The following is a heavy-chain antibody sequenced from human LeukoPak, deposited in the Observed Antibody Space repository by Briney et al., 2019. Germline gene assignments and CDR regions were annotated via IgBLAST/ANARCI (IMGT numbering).Heavy chain of an antibody. J-gene: IGHJ6*03. CDR3: ARVDYYYMDV. Sequence: SQTLSLTCTVSGGSISSGSYYCRWIRQPAGKGLEWIGRIYTSGSTNYNPSLKSRVTISVDTSKNQFSLKLSSVTAADTAVYYCARVDYYYMDVWGKGTTVTVSS. V-gene: IGHV4-61*02. CDR2: IYTSGST. CDR1: GGSISSGSYY.